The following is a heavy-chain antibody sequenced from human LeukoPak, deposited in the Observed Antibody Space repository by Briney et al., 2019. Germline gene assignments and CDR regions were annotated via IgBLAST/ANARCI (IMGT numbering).Heavy chain of an antibody. CDR1: GYTFTSYG. CDR3: ARDSLLRGYDFWSGYYTLTFDY. D-gene: IGHD3-3*01. V-gene: IGHV1-18*01. J-gene: IGHJ4*02. CDR2: ISAYNGNT. Sequence: ASVKVSCKASGYTFTSYGISWLRQAPGQGLEWMGWISAYNGNTNYAQKLQGRVTMTTDTSTSTAYMELRSLRSDDTAVYYCARDSLLRGYDFWSGYYTLTFDYWGQGTLVTVSS.